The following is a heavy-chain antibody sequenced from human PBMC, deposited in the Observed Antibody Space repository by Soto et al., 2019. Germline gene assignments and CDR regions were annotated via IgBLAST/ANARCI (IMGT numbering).Heavy chain of an antibody. CDR1: GFTFSDYY. Sequence: GGSLRLSCAASGFTFSDYYMSWIRQAPGKGLEWVSYISNSSSYTNYADSVKGRFTISRDNAKNSLYLQMNSLRAEDTAVYYCARVAAAAGTRGWFDPWGQGTLVTVSS. V-gene: IGHV3-11*05. CDR2: ISNSSSYT. D-gene: IGHD6-13*01. CDR3: ARVAAAAGTRGWFDP. J-gene: IGHJ5*02.